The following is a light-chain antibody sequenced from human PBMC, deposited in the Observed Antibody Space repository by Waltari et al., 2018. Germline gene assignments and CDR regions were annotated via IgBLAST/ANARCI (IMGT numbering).Light chain of an antibody. CDR2: KAS. Sequence: DIQMTQSPSTLSASVGDRVTITCRASQSISSWLAWYQQKPGKAPKLLIYKASSLESGVPSRFSGSGSVTECTLTISSLQPDDFATYYCQQYNSYSRTFGQGTKVESK. CDR1: QSISSW. J-gene: IGKJ1*01. CDR3: QQYNSYSRT. V-gene: IGKV1-5*03.